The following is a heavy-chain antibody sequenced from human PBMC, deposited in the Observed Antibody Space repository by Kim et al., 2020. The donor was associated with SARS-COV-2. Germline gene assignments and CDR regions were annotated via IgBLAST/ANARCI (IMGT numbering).Heavy chain of an antibody. Sequence: GGSLRLSCAASGFTFSSYTMAWVRQAPGKGLEWVSSVSTSGTTTYYADSVKGRFSISRDNSKNTLFLQMNSLRAEDTAVYYCANGATAGSLRIQYWGQGT. CDR1: GFTFSSYT. J-gene: IGHJ4*02. CDR3: ANGATAGSLRIQY. CDR2: VSTSGTTT. D-gene: IGHD6-13*01. V-gene: IGHV3-23*01.